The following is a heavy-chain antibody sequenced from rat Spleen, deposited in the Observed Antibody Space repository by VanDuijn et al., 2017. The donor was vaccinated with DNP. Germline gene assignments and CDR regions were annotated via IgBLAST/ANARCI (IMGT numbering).Heavy chain of an antibody. Sequence: EVQLVESGGGLVQPGRSLKLSCAASGFTFSNYGMAWVRQAPTKGLEWVATISYDGSSTWYRDSVKGRFTLSRDNAESTLYLQMDSLRSEDTATYYCTTTHYFDGWFPFDYWGQGVMVTVSS. J-gene: IGHJ2*01. CDR2: ISYDGSST. CDR1: GFTFSNYG. CDR3: TTTHYFDGWFPFDY. D-gene: IGHD1-12*02. V-gene: IGHV5-29*01.